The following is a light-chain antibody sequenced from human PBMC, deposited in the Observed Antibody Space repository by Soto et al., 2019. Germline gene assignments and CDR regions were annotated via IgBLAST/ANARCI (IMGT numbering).Light chain of an antibody. J-gene: IGLJ3*02. Sequence: SYELTQAPSVSVAPGQTARITCGGNNIGSKSVHWYQQKPGQAPVLVVYDDNDRPSGIPERFSGSNSGNTATLTISRVEAGDEADYYCQVWDSSNDHQVFGGGTKLTVL. CDR3: QVWDSSNDHQV. CDR2: DDN. V-gene: IGLV3-21*02. CDR1: NIGSKS.